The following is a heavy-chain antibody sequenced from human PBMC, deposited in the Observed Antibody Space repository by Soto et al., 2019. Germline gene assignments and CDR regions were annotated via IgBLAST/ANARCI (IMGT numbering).Heavy chain of an antibody. CDR2: MSYDGGKK. J-gene: IGHJ3*02. Sequence: QVQLVESGGGVVQPGRSLRLSCAASGFTFSNYAMHWVRQAPGKGLEWVAVMSYDGGKKHYAGSVKGRFTISRDNSDNTLYLQMSSLRAEDTAVYYCARDNWNDAFPPDAFDIWGQGTMVTVSS. V-gene: IGHV3-30-3*01. CDR1: GFTFSNYA. CDR3: ARDNWNDAFPPDAFDI. D-gene: IGHD1-20*01.